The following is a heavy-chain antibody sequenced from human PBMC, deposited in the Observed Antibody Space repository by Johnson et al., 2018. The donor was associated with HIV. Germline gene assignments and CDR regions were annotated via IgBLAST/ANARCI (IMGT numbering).Heavy chain of an antibody. D-gene: IGHD3-16*02. J-gene: IGHJ3*02. CDR2: ISYDGSNK. CDR3: ARVRASGWGSYPNDAFDI. Sequence: QVQLVESGGGVVQPGRSLRLSCAAFGITFSRYGMHWVRQAPGMGLEWVIVISYDGSNKYYTDSVKGRFTISRDNSKNTLYLQVSSLRPEDTAVYYCARVRASGWGSYPNDAFDIWGQGTMVTVSS. V-gene: IGHV3-30*03. CDR1: GITFSRYG.